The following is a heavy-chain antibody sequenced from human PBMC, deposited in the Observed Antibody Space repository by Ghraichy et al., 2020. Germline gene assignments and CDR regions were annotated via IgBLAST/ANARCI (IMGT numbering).Heavy chain of an antibody. J-gene: IGHJ4*02. V-gene: IGHV1-58*02. D-gene: IGHD5-24*01. CDR3: AASSVGRDGYNYDY. Sequence: TSVKVSCKASGFTFTSSAIQWVRQARGQRLEWIGWIVVGSGNTKYAQKFQERVTITRDMSTSTAYMELSSLRSEDTAVYYCAASSVGRDGYNYDYWGQGTMVTVSS. CDR2: IVVGSGNT. CDR1: GFTFTSSA.